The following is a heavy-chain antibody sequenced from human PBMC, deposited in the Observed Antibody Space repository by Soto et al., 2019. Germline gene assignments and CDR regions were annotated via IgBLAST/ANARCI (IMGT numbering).Heavy chain of an antibody. CDR2: ISAYNGNT. D-gene: IGHD3-10*01. V-gene: IGHV1-18*01. J-gene: IGHJ4*02. CDR1: GYTFTSYC. Sequence: GASVKVSCKASGYTFTSYCISWVRQAPGQGLEWMGWISAYNGNTNYAQKLQGRVTMTTDTSTSTAYMELRSLRSDDTAVYYCARTIRITMFRGVIDTFDYWGQGTLVTVSS. CDR3: ARTIRITMFRGVIDTFDY.